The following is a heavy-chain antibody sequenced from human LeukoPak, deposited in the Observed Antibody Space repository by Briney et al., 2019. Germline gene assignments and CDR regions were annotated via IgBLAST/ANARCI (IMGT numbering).Heavy chain of an antibody. CDR3: ERAGIVATTGHIDD. J-gene: IGHJ4*01. V-gene: IGHV3-7*01. D-gene: IGHD5-12*01. Sequence: GGSLRLSCEASGFTSSSYRMNWVRQAPGKGLEWVANIKQDGSEKYYVDSVKGRFTISRDNAKNSLYLQMNSLRAEDRAVYYCERAGIVATTGHIDDWGQGTLVTVSS. CDR1: GFTSSSYR. CDR2: IKQDGSEK.